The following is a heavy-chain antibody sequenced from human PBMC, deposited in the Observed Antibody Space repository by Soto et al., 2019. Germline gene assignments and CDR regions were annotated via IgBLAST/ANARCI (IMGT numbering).Heavy chain of an antibody. D-gene: IGHD6-13*01. CDR2: ISSSSSYI. V-gene: IGHV3-21*01. CDR1: GFTFSSYS. CDR3: ARWSIGQQLVLRFFDY. Sequence: GGSLRLSCAASGFTFSSYSMNWVRQAPGKGLEWVSSISSSSSYIYYADSVKGRFTISRDNAKNSLYLQMNSLRAEDTAVYYCARWSIGQQLVLRFFDYWGQGTLVTVSS. J-gene: IGHJ4*02.